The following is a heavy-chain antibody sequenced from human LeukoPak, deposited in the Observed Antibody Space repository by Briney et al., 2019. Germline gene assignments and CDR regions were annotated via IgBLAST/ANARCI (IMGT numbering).Heavy chain of an antibody. CDR1: GFTFSSYS. D-gene: IGHD6-19*01. CDR2: ISSSSSYI. V-gene: IGHV3-21*01. J-gene: IGHJ3*02. Sequence: GGSLRLSCAASGFTFSSYSMNWVRQAPGKGLEWVSSISSSSSYIYYADSVKGRITISRDNAKNSLYLQMNSLRAEDTAVYYCARGSSGWQNDAFDIWGQGTMVTVSS. CDR3: ARGSSGWQNDAFDI.